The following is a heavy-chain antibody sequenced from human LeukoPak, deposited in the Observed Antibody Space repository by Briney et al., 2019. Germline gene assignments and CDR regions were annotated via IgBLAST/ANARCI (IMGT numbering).Heavy chain of an antibody. D-gene: IGHD1-26*01. CDR2: IYSGGST. CDR3: ARRQGRRGIVGPTILKGAFDI. J-gene: IGHJ3*02. V-gene: IGHV3-53*01. Sequence: AGSLRLSCAASGFTVSSNYMSWVRQAPGKGLEWVSVIYSGGSTYYADSVKGRFTISRDNAKNSLYLQMNSLRAEDTAVYYCARRQGRRGIVGPTILKGAFDIWGQGTVVTVSS. CDR1: GFTVSSNY.